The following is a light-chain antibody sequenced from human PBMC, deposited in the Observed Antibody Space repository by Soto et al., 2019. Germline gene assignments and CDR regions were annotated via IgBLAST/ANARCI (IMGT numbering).Light chain of an antibody. Sequence: QAVVTQPPSVSGAPGQRVTISCTGSSSSVGTAYDVNWYQHLPGTAPNLLMYGSTHRPSGVPDRFSGSKSGTSASLAITGLQAEDAADYYCQSYDSSLGGSVVFGGGTQLTVL. CDR1: SSSVGTAYD. V-gene: IGLV1-40*01. CDR3: QSYDSSLGGSVV. J-gene: IGLJ2*01. CDR2: GST.